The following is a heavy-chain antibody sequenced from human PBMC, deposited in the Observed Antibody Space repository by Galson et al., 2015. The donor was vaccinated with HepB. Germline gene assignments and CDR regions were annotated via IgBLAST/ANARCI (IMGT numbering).Heavy chain of an antibody. CDR1: GFTFSSYS. CDR3: ARVQAALDAFDI. D-gene: IGHD6-13*01. Sequence: SLRLSCAASGFTFSSYSMNWVRQAPGKGLEWVSSISSSSSYIYYADSVKGRFTISRDNAKNSLYLQMNSLRAEDTAVYYCARVQAALDAFDIWGQGTMVTVSS. CDR2: ISSSSSYI. J-gene: IGHJ3*02. V-gene: IGHV3-21*01.